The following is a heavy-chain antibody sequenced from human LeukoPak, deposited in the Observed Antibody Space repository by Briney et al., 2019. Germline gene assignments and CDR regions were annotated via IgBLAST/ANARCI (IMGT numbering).Heavy chain of an antibody. CDR2: INPNSGGT. CDR1: GYTFTGYY. CDR3: ARDQKGIVGAIDY. D-gene: IGHD1-26*01. V-gene: IGHV1-2*02. Sequence: ASVKVSCKASGYTFTGYYMHWVRQAPGQGLEWMGWINPNSGGTDYAQKFQGRVTMTRDTSISTAYMELSRLRSDDTAAYYCARDQKGIVGAIDYWGQGTLVTVSS. J-gene: IGHJ4*02.